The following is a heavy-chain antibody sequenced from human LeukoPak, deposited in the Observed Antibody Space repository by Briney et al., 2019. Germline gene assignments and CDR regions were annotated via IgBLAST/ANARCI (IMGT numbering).Heavy chain of an antibody. Sequence: GGSLRLSCAASGFTFSNYAMNWVRQAPGKGPEWVSTITGSGRSTFFADSVKGRFTISRDNSKNTLYLQMNSLRAEDTAVYYCAKCILTGYYKGYMDVWGKGTTVTISS. CDR3: AKCILTGYYKGYMDV. CDR1: GFTFSNYA. J-gene: IGHJ6*03. V-gene: IGHV3-23*01. CDR2: ITGSGRST. D-gene: IGHD3-9*01.